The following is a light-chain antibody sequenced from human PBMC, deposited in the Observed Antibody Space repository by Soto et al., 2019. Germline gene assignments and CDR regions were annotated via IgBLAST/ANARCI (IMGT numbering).Light chain of an antibody. V-gene: IGKV3-20*01. CDR2: GTS. CDR3: PQYGHSPLT. CDR1: QTSKAGA. Sequence: VVTQSAGTLSFSKGERATLSCRASQTSKAGAFAWYEQNTGQAPRRIIYGTSSRPTNIPDSFSAIDSGTDGTLNVGRLETDDGELYYGPQYGHSPLTCGGGAKV. J-gene: IGKJ4*01.